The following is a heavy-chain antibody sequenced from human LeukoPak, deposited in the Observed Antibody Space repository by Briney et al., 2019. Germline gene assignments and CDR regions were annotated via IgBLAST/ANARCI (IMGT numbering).Heavy chain of an antibody. J-gene: IGHJ6*03. D-gene: IGHD3-10*01. Sequence: GASVKVSCKASGYTFTSYDINWVRQAPGQGLEWMGWISAYNGNTNYAQKLQGRVTMTTDTSTSTAYMELRSLRSDDTAVYYCARECMVRGVIRYYYYMDVWGKGTTVTISS. V-gene: IGHV1-18*01. CDR1: GYTFTSYD. CDR2: ISAYNGNT. CDR3: ARECMVRGVIRYYYYMDV.